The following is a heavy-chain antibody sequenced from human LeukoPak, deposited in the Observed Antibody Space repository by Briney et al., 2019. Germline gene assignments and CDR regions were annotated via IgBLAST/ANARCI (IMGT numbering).Heavy chain of an antibody. D-gene: IGHD3-3*01. CDR2: INPNSGGT. CDR1: GYTFTGYY. J-gene: IGHJ4*02. Sequence: GASVKVSCKASGYTFTGYYMHWVRQAPGQGLEWMGWINPNSGGTNYAQKFQGRVTMTRDTSISTAYMELSRLRSDDTAVYYCARVRLYYDFWSGYYTLGTGAPARGFDYWGQGTLVTVSS. V-gene: IGHV1-2*02. CDR3: ARVRLYYDFWSGYYTLGTGAPARGFDY.